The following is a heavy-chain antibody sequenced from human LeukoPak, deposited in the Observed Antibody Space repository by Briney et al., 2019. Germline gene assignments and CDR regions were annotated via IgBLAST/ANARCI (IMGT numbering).Heavy chain of an antibody. D-gene: IGHD2-15*01. Sequence: GGSLRLSCSASGFPFNTYTIHWVRQAPGKGLEYVAGISSNGDNTDFADSAKGRFTISRDNSKSTLFLQMNSLRAEDTAVYFCTRDSALLGVAFDLWGQGTVVTVSS. CDR2: ISSNGDNT. V-gene: IGHV3-64D*06. CDR3: TRDSALLGVAFDL. CDR1: GFPFNTYT. J-gene: IGHJ3*01.